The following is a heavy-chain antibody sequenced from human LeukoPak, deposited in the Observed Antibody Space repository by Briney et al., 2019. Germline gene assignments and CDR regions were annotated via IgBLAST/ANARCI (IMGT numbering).Heavy chain of an antibody. J-gene: IGHJ4*02. V-gene: IGHV3-48*02. D-gene: IGHD1-26*01. CDR1: GFTFNSYS. CDR3: GRDPEAGGFDY. CDR2: IHMSSSTI. Sequence: PGGSLRLSCAASGFTFNSYSMNWVRQAPGKGLEWVSYIHMSSSTIYYADSGKGRFTISRDYAKNSLFLQMNSLRDADTAVYYCGRDPEAGGFDYWGQGTLVTVSS.